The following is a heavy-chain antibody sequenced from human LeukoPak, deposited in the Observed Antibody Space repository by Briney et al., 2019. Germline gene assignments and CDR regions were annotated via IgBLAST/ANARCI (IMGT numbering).Heavy chain of an antibody. CDR1: RFTFSNYG. J-gene: IGHJ4*02. CDR3: TTNWGPIGY. CDR2: ISYDGRDT. V-gene: IGHV3-30*03. Sequence: GRSLRLSCAASRFTFSNYGMHWVRQAPGKGLEWVAFISYDGRDTYYPDSVKGRFTISRDNSKDTLYLQMNSLKTEDTAVYYCTTNWGPIGYWGQGTLVTVSS. D-gene: IGHD7-27*01.